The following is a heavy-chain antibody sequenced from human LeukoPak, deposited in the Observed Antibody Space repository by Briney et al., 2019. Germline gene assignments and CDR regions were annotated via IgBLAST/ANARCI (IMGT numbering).Heavy chain of an antibody. J-gene: IGHJ6*02. D-gene: IGHD1-26*01. CDR1: GFTFSGSA. CDR3: ARVRSGSSAGNYGMDV. CDR2: IRSKINTYAT. Sequence: GGSLRLACAAYGFTFSGSAIHWVRQASGKGLEWIGRIRSKINTYATAYAASVKGRFTISRDNAKNTLYLQMNSLRAEDTAVYYCARVRSGSSAGNYGMDVWGQGTTVTVSS. V-gene: IGHV3-73*01.